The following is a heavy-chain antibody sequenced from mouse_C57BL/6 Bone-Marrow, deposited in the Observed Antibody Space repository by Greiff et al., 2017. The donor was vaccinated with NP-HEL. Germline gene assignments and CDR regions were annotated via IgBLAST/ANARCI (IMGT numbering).Heavy chain of an antibody. CDR3: TPTVVATRYFDV. V-gene: IGHV6-3*01. CDR1: GFTFSNYW. D-gene: IGHD1-1*01. CDR2: ISLKSDNYAT. J-gene: IGHJ1*03. Sequence: EVKVEESGGGLVQPGGSMKLSCVASGFTFSNYWMNWVRQSPEKGLEWVAQISLKSDNYATHYAESVKGRFTISRDDSKSSVYLQMNNIRAEDTGIYYCTPTVVATRYFDVWGTGTTVTVSS.